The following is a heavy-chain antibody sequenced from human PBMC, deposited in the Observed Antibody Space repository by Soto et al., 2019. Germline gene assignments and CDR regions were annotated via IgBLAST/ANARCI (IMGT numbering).Heavy chain of an antibody. CDR3: ARDGTTETTNYQDAMDV. J-gene: IGHJ6*02. CDR1: GFTFNTYH. V-gene: IGHV3-48*03. Sequence: EVQLVESGGGLVQPGGSLILSCAASGFTFNTYHMNWVRQAPGKGLEWVSYIHSGGSRIYYADSVKGRFTISRDNAKNSLFLQMNSLRAKDTAVYYGARDGTTETTNYQDAMDVWGQGTTVTVSS. CDR2: IHSGGSRI. D-gene: IGHD4-17*01.